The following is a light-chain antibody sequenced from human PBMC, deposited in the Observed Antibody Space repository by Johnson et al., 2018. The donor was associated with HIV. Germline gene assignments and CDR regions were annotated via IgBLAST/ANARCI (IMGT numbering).Light chain of an antibody. CDR3: GTWDSSLSAGGYV. CDR2: DNN. J-gene: IGLJ1*01. Sequence: QPVLTQPPSVSAAPGQKVTISCSGSSSNIGNNYVSWYQQLPGTAPKLLIYDNNKRPSGIPDRFSGSKSDTSATLGITGLQTGDEADYFCGTWDSSLSAGGYVFGTGTKVTAL. CDR1: SSNIGNNY. V-gene: IGLV1-51*01.